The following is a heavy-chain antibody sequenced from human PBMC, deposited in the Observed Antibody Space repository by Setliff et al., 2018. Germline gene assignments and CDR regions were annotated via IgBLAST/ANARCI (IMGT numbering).Heavy chain of an antibody. Sequence: GGSLRLSCAASGFTFNTYWMHWVRQAPGKGLEWVSFISSRGSTIYYADSVKGRFTISRDNAKNSLYLQMNSLRAEDTAVYYCARSPRPPTSLDYVDVWGDGTMVTVSS. V-gene: IGHV3-48*04. J-gene: IGHJ6*03. CDR3: ARSPRPPTSLDYVDV. D-gene: IGHD2-2*01. CDR2: ISSRGSTI. CDR1: GFTFNTYW.